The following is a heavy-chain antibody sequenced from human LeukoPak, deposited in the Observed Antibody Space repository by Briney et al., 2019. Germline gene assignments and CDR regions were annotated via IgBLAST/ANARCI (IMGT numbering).Heavy chain of an antibody. CDR3: ARDFTPLIQLWPRSLDYNYGMDV. CDR2: ISYDGSNK. D-gene: IGHD5-24*01. J-gene: IGHJ6*02. CDR1: GFTFSNYG. V-gene: IGHV3-30*03. Sequence: GGSLRLPCGVSGFTFSNYGMHWVRQAPGKGLEWVAVISYDGSNKYYADSVKGRFTISRDNSKNSLYLQMNSLRAEDTAVYYCARDFTPLIQLWPRSLDYNYGMDVWGQGTTVTVSS.